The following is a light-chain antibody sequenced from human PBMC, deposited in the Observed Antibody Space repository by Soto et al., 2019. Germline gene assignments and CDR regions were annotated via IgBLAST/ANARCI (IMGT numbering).Light chain of an antibody. CDR2: GNS. CDR3: QSYDSSLSGLYVV. J-gene: IGLJ2*01. CDR1: SSNIGAGYD. Sequence: QSVLTQPPSMSGAPGQRVTISCTGSSSNIGAGYDVHWYQQLPGTAPKLLIYGNSNRPSGVPDRFSGSKSGTSASLAITGLQAENEADYYCQSYDSSLSGLYVVFGGGTKLTVL. V-gene: IGLV1-40*01.